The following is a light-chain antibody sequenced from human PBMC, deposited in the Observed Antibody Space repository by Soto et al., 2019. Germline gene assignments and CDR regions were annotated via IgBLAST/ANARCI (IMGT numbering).Light chain of an antibody. CDR2: LKSDGSH. CDR3: QTWGTGIRV. CDR1: SGHSSYA. V-gene: IGLV4-69*01. Sequence: QSVLTQSPSASASLGASVKLTCTLSSGHSSYAIAWHQQQPEKGPRFLMKLKSDGSHIKGDGIPDRFSGSSSGAERYLTISRLQSEDEADYYCQTWGTGIRVFGGGTKLTVL. J-gene: IGLJ2*01.